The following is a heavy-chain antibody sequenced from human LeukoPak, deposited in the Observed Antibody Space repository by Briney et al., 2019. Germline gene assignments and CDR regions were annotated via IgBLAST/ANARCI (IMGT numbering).Heavy chain of an antibody. Sequence: SETLSLTCAVYGGSFSGYYWSWIRQSPGKGLEWIGEINHSGSTNYNPSLKSRVTISVDTSKNQFSLKLSSVTAADTAVYYCARVRGYYYDSSGTRWGQGTLVTVSS. D-gene: IGHD3-22*01. J-gene: IGHJ4*02. V-gene: IGHV4-34*01. CDR1: GGSFSGYY. CDR3: ARVRGYYYDSSGTR. CDR2: INHSGST.